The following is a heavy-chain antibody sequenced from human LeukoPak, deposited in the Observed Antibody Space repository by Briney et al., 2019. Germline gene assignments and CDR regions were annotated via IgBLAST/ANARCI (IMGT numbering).Heavy chain of an antibody. J-gene: IGHJ4*02. D-gene: IGHD6-19*01. CDR3: ARDGGYSSHDY. Sequence: PSETLSLTCTVSGDAISSYYWSWIRQPAGKGLEWIGRISTSGSTNYNPSLKSRVTMSVDTSKSQFSLKLSSVTAADTAVYYCARDGGYSSHDYWGQGTPVTVSS. CDR2: ISTSGST. CDR1: GDAISSYY. V-gene: IGHV4-4*07.